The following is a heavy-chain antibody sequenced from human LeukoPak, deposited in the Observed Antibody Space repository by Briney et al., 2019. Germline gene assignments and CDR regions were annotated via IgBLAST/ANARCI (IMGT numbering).Heavy chain of an antibody. Sequence: ASVKVSCKVSGYTLTELSMPWVRQAPGKGLEGLGGFDPEDGETIYAQKFQGRVTMTEDTSTDTAYMDLSSLRSEDTAVYYCATPPVGYYYGSGRSSWFDPWGQGTLVTVSS. J-gene: IGHJ5*02. D-gene: IGHD3-10*01. CDR3: ATPPVGYYYGSGRSSWFDP. CDR2: FDPEDGET. V-gene: IGHV1-24*01. CDR1: GYTLTELS.